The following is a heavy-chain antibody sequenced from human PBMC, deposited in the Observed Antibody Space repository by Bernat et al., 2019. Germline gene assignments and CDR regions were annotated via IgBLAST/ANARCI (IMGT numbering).Heavy chain of an antibody. V-gene: IGHV4-34*01. CDR3: ARGLGRWYFDL. CDR2: MNHAGST. D-gene: IGHD2-15*01. J-gene: IGHJ2*01. CDR1: GGSFSGYF. Sequence: QVQLQQWGAGLLKPSETLSLTCAVYGGSFSGYFWTWIRQPPGKGLEWIAEMNHAGSTNYNPSLKSRVTISIDTSKNQFSLKLASVTAADTAVYYCARGLGRWYFDLWGRDTLVTVSS.